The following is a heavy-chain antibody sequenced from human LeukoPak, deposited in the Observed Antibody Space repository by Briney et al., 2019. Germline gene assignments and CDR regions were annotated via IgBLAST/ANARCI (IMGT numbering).Heavy chain of an antibody. V-gene: IGHV3-21*01. Sequence: PGGSLRLSCAASGFTFSSTSMNWVRQAPGKGLEWVSSISSGSSYIFYADSVKGRFTISRDNAKNSLYLQMNSLRAEDTAVYYCAREFFDRGGGTTVLDYWGQGTLVTVSS. CDR1: GFTFSSTS. CDR2: ISSGSSYI. D-gene: IGHD1-26*01. CDR3: AREFFDRGGGTTVLDY. J-gene: IGHJ4*02.